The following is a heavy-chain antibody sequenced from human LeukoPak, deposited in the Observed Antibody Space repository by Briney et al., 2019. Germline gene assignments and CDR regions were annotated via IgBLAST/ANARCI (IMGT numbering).Heavy chain of an antibody. V-gene: IGHV4-39*07. CDR3: AREHQLRYFDWARFDY. D-gene: IGHD3-9*01. J-gene: IGHJ4*02. CDR1: GGSISSSSYY. Sequence: SETLSLTCTVSGGSISSSSYYWGWIRQPPGKGLEWIGSIYYSGGTYYNPSLKSRVTISVDTSKNQFSLKLSSVTAADTAVYYCAREHQLRYFDWARFDYWGQGTLVTVSS. CDR2: IYYSGGT.